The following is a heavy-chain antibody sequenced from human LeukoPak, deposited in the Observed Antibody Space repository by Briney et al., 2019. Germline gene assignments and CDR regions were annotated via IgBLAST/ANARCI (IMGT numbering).Heavy chain of an antibody. CDR1: GYTFSSYT. CDR3: ARAFGVLNYFDF. D-gene: IGHD3-3*01. V-gene: IGHV1-3*01. CDR2: INAGNGNT. Sequence: EASVKVSCKASGYTFSSYTLHWVRQAPGQRLEWMGWINAGNGNTKYLQKFQGRVTITRDTSARTAYMDLSSLRSEDTAVYCCARAFGVLNYFDFWGQGALSPSPQ. J-gene: IGHJ4*02.